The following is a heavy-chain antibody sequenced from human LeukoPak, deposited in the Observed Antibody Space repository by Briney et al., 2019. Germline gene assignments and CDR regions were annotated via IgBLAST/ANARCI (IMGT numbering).Heavy chain of an antibody. CDR3: ARENLLSKWFDP. D-gene: IGHD2/OR15-2a*01. CDR1: GGSISSYY. CDR2: IYYSGST. Sequence: SETLSLTCTVPGGSISSYYWSWIRQPPGKGLEWIGYIYYSGSTNYNPSLKSRVTISVDTSKNQFSLKLSSVPAADTAVYYCARENLLSKWFDPWGQGTLVTVSS. V-gene: IGHV4-59*01. J-gene: IGHJ5*02.